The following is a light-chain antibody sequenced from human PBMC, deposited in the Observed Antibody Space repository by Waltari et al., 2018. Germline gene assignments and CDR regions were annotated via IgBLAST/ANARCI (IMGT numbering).Light chain of an antibody. CDR3: AAWDDSLNGWV. Sequence: QSVLTQPPSASGTPGQRVTISCSGRSSNIGSNTLNWYQQRPGTAPKLLIYSNNQRPSGVPDRFSGSKSGTSASLAISGLQSEDEADYYCAAWDDSLNGWVFGGGTKLTVL. CDR1: SSNIGSNT. CDR2: SNN. J-gene: IGLJ3*02. V-gene: IGLV1-44*01.